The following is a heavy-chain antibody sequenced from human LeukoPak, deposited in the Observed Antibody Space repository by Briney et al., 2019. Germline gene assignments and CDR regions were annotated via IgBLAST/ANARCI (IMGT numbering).Heavy chain of an antibody. D-gene: IGHD4-17*01. CDR1: GDSLTSSSYY. Sequence: SETLSLTCTVSGDSLTSSSYYWGWVRQPPRKWLEWVGSISYSGSTNYNPSLKSRLSISQDASMNQFFLKMKSITAADTAVYFCARITTAGDSVVAYYFDRWGQGTLVTVSS. CDR3: ARITTAGDSVVAYYFDR. J-gene: IGHJ4*02. CDR2: ISYSGST. V-gene: IGHV4-39*07.